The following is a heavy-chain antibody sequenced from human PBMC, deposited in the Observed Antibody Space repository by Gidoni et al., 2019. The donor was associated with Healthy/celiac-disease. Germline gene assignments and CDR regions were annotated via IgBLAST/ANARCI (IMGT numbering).Heavy chain of an antibody. CDR3: ASSPGIVGGY. J-gene: IGHJ4*02. Sequence: EVQLVESGGGLVKPGGSLRLSCAASGFTFSSYSMNWVRQAPGKGLEWVSSISSSSSYIYYADSVKGRFTISRDNAKNSLYLQMNSLRAEDTAVYYCASSPGIVGGYWGQGTLVTVSS. CDR1: GFTFSSYS. V-gene: IGHV3-21*01. D-gene: IGHD1-26*01. CDR2: ISSSSSYI.